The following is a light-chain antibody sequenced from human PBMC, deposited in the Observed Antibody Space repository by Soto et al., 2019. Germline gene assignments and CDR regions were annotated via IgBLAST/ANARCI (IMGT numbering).Light chain of an antibody. CDR1: MSNMGNSY. CDR3: GTWDSSLTTGM. CDR2: DNN. Sequence: QRLLTQPHSVSAAPGQKFTISCSGTMSNMGNSYVSWYQHLPGTAPKLLIYDNNKRPSGIPDRFSGSKSDTSATLGITGLQTGDEGDYYCGTWDSSLTTGMFGGGTKVTVL. J-gene: IGLJ3*02. V-gene: IGLV1-51*01.